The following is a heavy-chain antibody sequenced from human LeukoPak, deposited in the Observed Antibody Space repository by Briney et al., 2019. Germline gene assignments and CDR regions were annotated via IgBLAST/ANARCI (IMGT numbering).Heavy chain of an antibody. D-gene: IGHD3-10*01. Sequence: ASVKVSCKASGYTFTGYYMHWVRQAPGQGLEWMGWINPNSDGTNYAQKFQGRVTMTRETSISTAYMELSRMRSDDTAVYYCARGRRVLLWFGALLDYWGQGNLVTVSS. J-gene: IGHJ4*02. CDR2: INPNSDGT. CDR1: GYTFTGYY. CDR3: ARGRRVLLWFGALLDY. V-gene: IGHV1-2*02.